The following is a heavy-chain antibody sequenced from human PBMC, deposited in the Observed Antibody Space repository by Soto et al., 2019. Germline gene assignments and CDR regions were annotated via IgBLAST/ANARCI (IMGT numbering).Heavy chain of an antibody. CDR1: GFTFRNYA. CDR3: AKDQYGSSSWPLDFDF. J-gene: IGHJ4*02. V-gene: IGHV3-23*01. D-gene: IGHD6-13*01. Sequence: EVQLLESGGGLVQPGGSLRLSCAASGFTFRNYAMSWVRQAPGKGLEWVSAISGDGGTTYYADSVKGRFTISRDNSKNALYLQLNSLRAEDTASYYCAKDQYGSSSWPLDFDFWGQGTLVTVSP. CDR2: ISGDGGTT.